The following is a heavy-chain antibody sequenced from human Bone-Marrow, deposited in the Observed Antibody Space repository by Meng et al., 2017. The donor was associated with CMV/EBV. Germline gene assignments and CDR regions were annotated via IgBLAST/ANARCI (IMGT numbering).Heavy chain of an antibody. CDR1: GYSISSGYY. V-gene: IGHV4-38-2*02. Sequence: SETLSLTCTVSGYSISSGYYWGWVRQPPGKGLEWIGSIYHSGSTYYNPSLKSRVTISVDTSKNQFSLKLSSVTAADTAVYYCARARFDYWGQGTRVTVYS. J-gene: IGHJ4*02. CDR2: IYHSGST. CDR3: ARARFDY.